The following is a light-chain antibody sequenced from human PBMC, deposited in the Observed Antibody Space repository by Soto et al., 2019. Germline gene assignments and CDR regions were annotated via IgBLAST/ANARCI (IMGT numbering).Light chain of an antibody. CDR2: GNI. J-gene: IGLJ3*02. Sequence: QPVLTQPPSVSGAPGQRITISCTGNSSNIGAGYDVHWYQQLPGTAPKVLIYGNINRPSGVPDRFSGSKSGTSASLAITGLQAEDEADYYCQSYDSSLSGLFGGGTKLTVL. CDR1: SSNIGAGYD. V-gene: IGLV1-40*01. CDR3: QSYDSSLSGL.